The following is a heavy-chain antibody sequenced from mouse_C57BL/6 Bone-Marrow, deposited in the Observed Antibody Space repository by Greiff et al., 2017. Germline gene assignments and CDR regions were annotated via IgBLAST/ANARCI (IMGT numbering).Heavy chain of an antibody. J-gene: IGHJ2*01. CDR3: TGRYSNHVAYFDY. Sequence: DVQLVESGGGLVQPGGSMKLSCVASGFTFSNYWMNWVRQSPEKGLEWVAQIRLKSDNYATHYAESVKGRFTISRDDSKSSVYLQMNNLRAEDTGSYYCTGRYSNHVAYFDYWGQGTTLTVSS. CDR2: IRLKSDNYAT. V-gene: IGHV6-3*01. D-gene: IGHD2-5*01. CDR1: GFTFSNYW.